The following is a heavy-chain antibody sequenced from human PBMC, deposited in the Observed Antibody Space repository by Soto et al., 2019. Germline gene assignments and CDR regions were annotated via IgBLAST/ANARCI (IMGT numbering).Heavy chain of an antibody. V-gene: IGHV3-49*03. CDR3: TSMGSSQHGSGSYSEVIAIRRGYYYYMDV. CDR2: IRSKAYGGTT. CDR1: GFTFGDYA. D-gene: IGHD3-10*01. J-gene: IGHJ6*03. Sequence: GGSLRLSCTASGFTFGDYAMSWFRQAPGKGLEWVGFIRSKAYGGTTEYAASVKGRFTISRDDSKSIAYLQMNSLKTEDTAVYYCTSMGSSQHGSGSYSEVIAIRRGYYYYMDVWGKGTTVTVSS.